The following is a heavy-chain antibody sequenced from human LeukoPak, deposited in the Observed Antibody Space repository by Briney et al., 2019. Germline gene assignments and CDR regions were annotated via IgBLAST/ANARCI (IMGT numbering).Heavy chain of an antibody. J-gene: IGHJ5*02. Sequence: ASVKVSCKASGYTFTGYYMHWVRQAPGQGLEWLGWISPNSGGTNYAQKFQGRVTMTRDTSISTAYMELSRLRSDYTAVYYCARVEDYDILTGYYSYNWFDPWGQGTLVTVSS. CDR3: ARVEDYDILTGYYSYNWFDP. D-gene: IGHD3-9*01. V-gene: IGHV1-2*02. CDR2: ISPNSGGT. CDR1: GYTFTGYY.